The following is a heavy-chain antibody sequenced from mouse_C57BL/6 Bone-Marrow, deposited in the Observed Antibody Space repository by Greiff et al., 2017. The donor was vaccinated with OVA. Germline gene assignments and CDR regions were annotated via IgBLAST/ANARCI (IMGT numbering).Heavy chain of an antibody. Sequence: QVQLQQPGAELVRPGTSVKLSCKASGYTFTSYWMHWVKQRPGQGLEWIGVIDPSDSYTNYNQKFKGKATLTVDTSSSTAYMQLSSLTSEDSAVDYCAREESYYEGYWGQGTTLTVSS. CDR2: IDPSDSYT. J-gene: IGHJ2*01. CDR3: AREESYYEGY. V-gene: IGHV1-59*01. D-gene: IGHD1-1*01. CDR1: GYTFTSYW.